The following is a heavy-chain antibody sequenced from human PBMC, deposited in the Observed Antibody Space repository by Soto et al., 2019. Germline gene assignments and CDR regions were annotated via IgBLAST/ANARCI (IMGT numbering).Heavy chain of an antibody. Sequence: EVQLVESGGGLVKPGGSLRLSCAASGFTFSSYSMNWVRQAPGKGLEWVSSISSSSSYIYYADSVKGRFTISRDNAKNSLYVQMNSLRAEDTAVYYCARDGFYGSGSFRFDYWGQGTLVTVSS. CDR1: GFTFSSYS. CDR3: ARDGFYGSGSFRFDY. CDR2: ISSSSSYI. J-gene: IGHJ4*02. V-gene: IGHV3-21*01. D-gene: IGHD3-10*01.